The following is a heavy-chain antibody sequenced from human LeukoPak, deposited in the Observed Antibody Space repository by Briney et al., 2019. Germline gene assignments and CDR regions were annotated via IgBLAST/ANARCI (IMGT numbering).Heavy chain of an antibody. D-gene: IGHD3-10*01. CDR3: ARHGGGSGSYRRSDYYYGMDV. V-gene: IGHV4-59*08. CDR1: GGSISSYY. J-gene: IGHJ6*02. Sequence: SETLSLTCTVSGGSISSYYWSWIRQPPGKGLEWIGYIYYSGSTNYNPSLKSRVTISVDTSKNQFSLKLSSVTAADTAVYYCARHGGGSGSYRRSDYYYGMDVWGQGTTVTVSS. CDR2: IYYSGST.